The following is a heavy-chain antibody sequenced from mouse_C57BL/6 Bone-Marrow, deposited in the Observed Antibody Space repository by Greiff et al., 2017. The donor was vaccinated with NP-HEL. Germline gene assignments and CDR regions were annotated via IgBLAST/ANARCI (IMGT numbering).Heavy chain of an antibody. J-gene: IGHJ1*03. D-gene: IGHD1-1*01. CDR1: GFTFSSYG. V-gene: IGHV5-6*01. CDR2: ISSGGSYT. CDR3: ARSNKFITTVVARYFDV. Sequence: EVQRVESGGDLVKPGGSLKLSCAASGFTFSSYGMSWVRQTPDKRLEWVATISSGGSYTYYPDSVKGRFTISRDNAKNTLYLQMSSLKSEDTAMYYCARSNKFITTVVARYFDVWGTGTTVTVSS.